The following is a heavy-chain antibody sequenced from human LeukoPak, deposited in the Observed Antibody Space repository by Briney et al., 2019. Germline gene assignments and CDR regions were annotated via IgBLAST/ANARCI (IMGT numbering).Heavy chain of an antibody. CDR2: IIPIFGTA. V-gene: IGHV1-69*05. D-gene: IGHD4-17*01. J-gene: IGHJ1*01. CDR3: ARLAGGYGDYVWYFQH. CDR1: GGTFSSYA. Sequence: VASVTVSCKASGGTFSSYAISWVRQAPGQGLEWMGGIIPIFGTANYAQKFQGRVTITTDESTSTAYMELSSLRSEDTAVYYCARLAGGYGDYVWYFQHWGQGTLVTVSS.